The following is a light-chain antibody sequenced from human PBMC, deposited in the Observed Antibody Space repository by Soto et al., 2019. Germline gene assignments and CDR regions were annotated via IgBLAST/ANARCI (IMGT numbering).Light chain of an antibody. J-gene: IGLJ1*01. CDR2: QVS. CDR3: LSSAASTTFV. CDR1: SSDIAAYNA. Sequence: SALTLPASLSWYPGQSITISCTGTSSDIAAYNAVSWYQQHPGKAPKLIVFQVSFRPSAVSDRFSGSKSDNTASLTISGLQTEDEADYYCLSSAASTTFVFGTGTKVT. V-gene: IGLV2-14*01.